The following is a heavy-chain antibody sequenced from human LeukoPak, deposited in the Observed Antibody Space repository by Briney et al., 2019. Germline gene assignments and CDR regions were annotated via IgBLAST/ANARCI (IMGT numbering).Heavy chain of an antibody. CDR2: ISGDGGST. J-gene: IGHJ6*03. Sequence: QPGGSLRLSCTASGFTFDDYAMHWVRQAPGKGLEWVSLISGDGGSTYYADSVKVRFTISRDNSKNSLYLQMNSLRTEDTALYYCAKDGLLYCSSTSCRPDYYYYYTDAWGKGTTVTVSS. CDR3: AKDGLLYCSSTSCRPDYYYYYTDA. CDR1: GFTFDDYA. D-gene: IGHD2-2*01. V-gene: IGHV3-43*02.